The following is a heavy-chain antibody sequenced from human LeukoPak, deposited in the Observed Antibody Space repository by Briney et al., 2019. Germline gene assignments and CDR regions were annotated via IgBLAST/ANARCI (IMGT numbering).Heavy chain of an antibody. CDR1: GYTFVDHY. J-gene: IGHJ4*02. CDR2: INPRSGGT. CDR3: ARDAMSDY. D-gene: IGHD2-2*01. V-gene: IGHV1-2*02. Sequence: ASVKVSCKASGYTFVDHYIHWVRQAPGQGPEWMGWINPRSGGTEYAQKFQDRVTMTRDTSINTAYMELTRLTSDDTAVYYCARDAMSDYWGQGTLVTVSS.